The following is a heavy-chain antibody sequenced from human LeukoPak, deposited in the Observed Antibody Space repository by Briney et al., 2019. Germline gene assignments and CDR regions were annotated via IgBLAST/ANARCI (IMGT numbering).Heavy chain of an antibody. V-gene: IGHV1-69*13. CDR3: ARDYGSGNNYYYYMDV. J-gene: IGHJ6*03. CDR1: GGTFSSYA. D-gene: IGHD3-10*01. CDR2: IIPIFGTA. Sequence: SVKVSCKASGGTFSSYAISWVRQAPGQGLEWMGGIIPIFGTANYAQKFQGRVTITADESTSTAYMELSSLRSEDTAVYCCARDYGSGNNYYYYMDVWGKGTTVTVSS.